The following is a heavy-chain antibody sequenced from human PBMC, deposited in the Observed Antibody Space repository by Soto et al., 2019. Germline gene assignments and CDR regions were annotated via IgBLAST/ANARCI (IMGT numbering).Heavy chain of an antibody. J-gene: IGHJ3*01. Sequence: EVQLLESGGGVVQPGGSLRLSCAASGFSFSSYGMSWVRQAPGKGLEWVSTFKRIGDTTYYADSVKGRFTVSRDNSNHMLYLQMSGLRAEDTAVYYCAKGPDPGAFDVWGQGTVVTVSS. CDR2: FKRIGDTT. D-gene: IGHD3-10*01. CDR3: AKGPDPGAFDV. CDR1: GFSFSSYG. V-gene: IGHV3-23*01.